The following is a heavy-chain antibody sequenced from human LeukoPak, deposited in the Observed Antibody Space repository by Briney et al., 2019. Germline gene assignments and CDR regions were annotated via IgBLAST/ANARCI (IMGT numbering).Heavy chain of an antibody. Sequence: ASVKVSCKASGYTFTGYYMHWVRQAPGQGLEWMGWINPNSGGTNYAQKFQGRVTMTRDTSISTAYMELSRLRSDDTAVYYCARAGYYDFWSGYQYYYYYMDVWGKGTTATVSS. J-gene: IGHJ6*03. D-gene: IGHD3-3*01. CDR2: INPNSGGT. CDR1: GYTFTGYY. CDR3: ARAGYYDFWSGYQYYYYYMDV. V-gene: IGHV1-2*02.